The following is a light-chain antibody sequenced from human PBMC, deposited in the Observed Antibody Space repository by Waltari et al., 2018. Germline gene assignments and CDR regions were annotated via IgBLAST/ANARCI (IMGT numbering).Light chain of an antibody. CDR3: GAWDDGVKEWV. CDR1: TYNLGINT. Sequence: QSVLTQPPSASGTPGRRVTISCSGTTYNLGINTVYWYQQFPGSAPKLLIFSTTPRPSGVPDRFSASKSGTSASLAINGLQAADEADYYCGAWDDGVKEWVFGGGTKLTVL. J-gene: IGLJ3*02. CDR2: STT. V-gene: IGLV1-44*01.